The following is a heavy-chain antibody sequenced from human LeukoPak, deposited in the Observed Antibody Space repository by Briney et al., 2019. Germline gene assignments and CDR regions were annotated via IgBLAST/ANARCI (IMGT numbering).Heavy chain of an antibody. D-gene: IGHD2/OR15-2a*01. CDR1: GGSISSGGYY. Sequence: SETLSLTCTVSGGSISSGGYYWSWIRQHPGKGLEWIGYIYYSGSTYYNPSLKSRVTISVDTSKNQFSLKLSSVTAADTAVYYCGRDDFGPVDYWGQGTLVTVSS. CDR2: IYYSGST. J-gene: IGHJ4*02. CDR3: GRDDFGPVDY. V-gene: IGHV4-31*03.